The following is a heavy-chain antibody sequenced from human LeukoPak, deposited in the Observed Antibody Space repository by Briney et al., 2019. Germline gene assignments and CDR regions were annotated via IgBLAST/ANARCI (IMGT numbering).Heavy chain of an antibody. CDR2: ISGSGGST. Sequence: GGSLRLSCAASGITFSSHAMSWVRQAPGKGLEWVSAISGSGGSTYYADSVKGRFTISRDNSKNTLYLQMNSLGAEDTAVYYCAKDARTDYCSGGSCYRIDWFDPWGQGTLVTVSS. CDR1: GITFSSHA. V-gene: IGHV3-23*01. J-gene: IGHJ5*02. D-gene: IGHD2-15*01. CDR3: AKDARTDYCSGGSCYRIDWFDP.